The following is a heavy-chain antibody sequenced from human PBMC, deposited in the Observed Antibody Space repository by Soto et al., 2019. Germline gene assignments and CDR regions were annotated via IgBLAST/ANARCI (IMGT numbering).Heavy chain of an antibody. J-gene: IGHJ3*02. Sequence: HPGGSLRLSRAASGFTFRSYAMSWVRQAPGKGLEWFSAISGSGGSTYYADSVKGRFTISRDNSKNTLYLQMNSLRAEDTAVYYCAKDRKSITIFGVVMGQDDAFDIWGQGTMVTVSS. V-gene: IGHV3-23*01. D-gene: IGHD3-3*01. CDR2: ISGSGGST. CDR1: GFTFRSYA. CDR3: AKDRKSITIFGVVMGQDDAFDI.